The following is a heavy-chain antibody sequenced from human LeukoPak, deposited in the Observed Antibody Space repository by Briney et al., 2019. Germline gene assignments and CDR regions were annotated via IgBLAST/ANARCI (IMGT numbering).Heavy chain of an antibody. CDR3: AKDLEQWPAVPEY. CDR1: GFTFKTYG. J-gene: IGHJ4*02. V-gene: IGHV3-30*02. D-gene: IGHD6-19*01. CDR2: IEKDGSNK. Sequence: GGSLRLSCAASGFTFKTYGMHWVRQAPGKGLDWVAFIEKDGSNKYYADSVKGRFTVSRDNSKNRLYLQMNSLRPEEAALYYCAKDLEQWPAVPEYWGQGTLVIVSS.